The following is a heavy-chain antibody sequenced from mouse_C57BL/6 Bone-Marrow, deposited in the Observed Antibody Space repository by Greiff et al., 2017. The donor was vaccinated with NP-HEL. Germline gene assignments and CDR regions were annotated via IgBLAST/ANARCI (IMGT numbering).Heavy chain of an antibody. CDR1: GYAFSSYW. V-gene: IGHV1-80*01. CDR2: IYPGDGDT. CDR3: ARRRGFITTVVDAMDY. J-gene: IGHJ4*01. Sequence: QVQLQQSGAELVKPGASVKISCKASGYAFSSYWMNWVKQRPGKGLEWIGQIYPGDGDTNYNGKFKGKATLTADKSSSTAYMQLSSLTSEDSAVYFCARRRGFITTVVDAMDYWGQGTSVTVSA. D-gene: IGHD1-1*01.